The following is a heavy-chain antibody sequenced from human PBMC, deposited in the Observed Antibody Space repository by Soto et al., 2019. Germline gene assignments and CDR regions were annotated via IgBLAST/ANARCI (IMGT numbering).Heavy chain of an antibody. J-gene: IGHJ6*02. CDR3: AKVSLGATTITDFYYYGMDV. CDR1: GFIFRSYA. V-gene: IGHV3-30*09. Sequence: GGSLRLSCLASGFIFRSYAMHWVRQAPGKGLEWVAVITYDGANGYYADSVRGRFAISRDNSKSTLFLQMNSLRPEDTAVYYCAKVSLGATTITDFYYYGMDVWGQGTMVTVSS. CDR2: ITYDGANG. D-gene: IGHD1-26*01.